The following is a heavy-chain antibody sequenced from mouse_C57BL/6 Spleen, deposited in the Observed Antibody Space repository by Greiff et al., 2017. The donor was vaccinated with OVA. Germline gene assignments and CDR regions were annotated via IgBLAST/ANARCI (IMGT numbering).Heavy chain of an antibody. Sequence: EVQLVESGGGLVQPGGSLSLSCAASGFTFTYYYMSWVRQPPGKALEWLGFIRNKANGYTTEYSASVKGRFTISRDNSQSILYLHMNALRAEDSATYYCARYFPYYFDYWGQGTTLTVSS. CDR3: ARYFPYYFDY. J-gene: IGHJ2*01. V-gene: IGHV7-3*01. CDR2: IRNKANGYTT. CDR1: GFTFTYYY.